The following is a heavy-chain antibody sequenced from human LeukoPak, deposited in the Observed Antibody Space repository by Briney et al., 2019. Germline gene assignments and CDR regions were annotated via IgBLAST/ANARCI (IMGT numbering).Heavy chain of an antibody. CDR3: ARHCPYDSGGFHDDFAI. CDR1: GGSMSTYY. CDR2: VHNSGRT. J-gene: IGHJ3*02. V-gene: IGHV4-59*08. Sequence: SETLSLTCTLSGGSMSTYYWSWIRQPPGKGLEWLAYVHNSGRTNYNPSLKSRLTISLDTSKNQFSLNVRSVTAADTAVYYCARHCPYDSGGFHDDFAIGGQGPMVTVSS. D-gene: IGHD3-22*01.